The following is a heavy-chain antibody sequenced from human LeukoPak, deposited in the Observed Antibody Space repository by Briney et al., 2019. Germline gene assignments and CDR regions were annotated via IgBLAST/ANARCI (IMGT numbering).Heavy chain of an antibody. J-gene: IGHJ4*02. CDR3: ARNRVASSSSEGDY. V-gene: IGHV5-51*01. CDR2: IYPGDSAT. CDR1: GYSVTSYW. Sequence: PLKISRKASGYSVTSYWIRWARLLPGKALELIGLIYPGDSATRSSPSSHTQVTISADKSISTAYLQRISPKASDTAMYYRARNRVASSSSEGDYWGQGTLVTVSS. D-gene: IGHD6-6*01.